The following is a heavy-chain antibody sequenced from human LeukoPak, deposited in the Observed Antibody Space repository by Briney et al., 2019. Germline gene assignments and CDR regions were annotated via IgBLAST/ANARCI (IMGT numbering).Heavy chain of an antibody. J-gene: IGHJ4*02. D-gene: IGHD4-11*01. V-gene: IGHV3-48*03. CDR1: GFTLSSYE. CDR3: ARGYINSPLDY. CDR2: ISSSGGTI. Sequence: GGSLRLSCAASGFTLSSYEMNWVRQPPGKGLEWVSYISSSGGTIYYADSVKGRFTISRDNSKNSLYLQMNSLRAEDTAVYYCARGYINSPLDYWGQGILVTV.